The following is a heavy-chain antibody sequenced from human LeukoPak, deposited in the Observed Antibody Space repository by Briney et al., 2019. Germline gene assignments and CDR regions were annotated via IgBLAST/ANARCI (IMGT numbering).Heavy chain of an antibody. CDR2: ISGSGGST. Sequence: PGGSLRLSCAASGVTFSSYAMSWVRQAPGKGLEWDSAISGSGGSTYYADSVKGRFTISRDNSENTLYLQMNSLRAGDTAVYYCAKGDSSGEYYYYYYGMDVWGQGTTVTVSS. CDR1: GVTFSSYA. D-gene: IGHD3-22*01. CDR3: AKGDSSGEYYYYYYGMDV. V-gene: IGHV3-23*01. J-gene: IGHJ6*02.